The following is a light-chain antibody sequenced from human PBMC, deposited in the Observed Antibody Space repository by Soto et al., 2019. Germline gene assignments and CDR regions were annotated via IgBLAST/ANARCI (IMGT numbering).Light chain of an antibody. CDR2: GAS. CDR1: QSVSSGY. J-gene: IGKJ2*01. CDR3: QQYGISHNT. V-gene: IGKV3-20*01. Sequence: ETVMTQSPGTLSLSPGERATLSCRASQSVSSGYLAWYQQKPGQASRLLIFGASNRATGIPDRFTGSGSGTDFTLTISRLEPEDFAVYYCQQYGISHNTFGQGTKLEIK.